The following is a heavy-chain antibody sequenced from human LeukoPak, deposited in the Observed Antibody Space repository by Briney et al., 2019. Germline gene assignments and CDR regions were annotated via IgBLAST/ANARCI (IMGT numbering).Heavy chain of an antibody. D-gene: IGHD3-3*01. V-gene: IGHV3-48*02. CDR1: GFTFSSYS. J-gene: IGHJ4*02. Sequence: GGSLRLSCAASGFTFSSYSMNWVRQAPGKGLEWVSYISSSSSTIYYADSVKGRFTISRDNAKNSLYLQMNSLRDEDTAWYYCAREQYYDFWSGYDTGYFDYWGQGTLVTVSS. CDR2: ISSSSSTI. CDR3: AREQYYDFWSGYDTGYFDY.